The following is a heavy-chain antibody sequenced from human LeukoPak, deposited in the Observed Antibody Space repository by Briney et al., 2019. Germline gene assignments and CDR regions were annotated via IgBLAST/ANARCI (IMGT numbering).Heavy chain of an antibody. CDR3: ATVAGYAMNWFDP. CDR2: IYPGDSDT. J-gene: IGHJ5*02. CDR1: GYSFTNYW. D-gene: IGHD5-12*01. Sequence: GESLKISCKGSGYSFTNYWIGWVRQMPAKGLEWMGSIYPGDSDTRYSPSFRGQVTISADESINSAFLQWSSLKASDTAIYYCATVAGYAMNWFDPWGQGTLVTVSS. V-gene: IGHV5-51*01.